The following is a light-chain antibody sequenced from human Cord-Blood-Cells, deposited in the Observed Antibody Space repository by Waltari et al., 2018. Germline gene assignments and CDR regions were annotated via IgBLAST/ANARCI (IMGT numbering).Light chain of an antibody. CDR3: SSYTSSSPDVV. V-gene: IGLV2-14*01. CDR2: DVS. CDR1: SSDVGGYNY. Sequence: QSALTQPASVSGSPGQSITISCTGTSSDVGGYNYFSWYQQHPGKAPKLMIYDVSKRPSGVSNRFSGSKSGNTASLTISGLQAEDEADYYCSSYTSSSPDVVFGGGTKLTVL. J-gene: IGLJ2*01.